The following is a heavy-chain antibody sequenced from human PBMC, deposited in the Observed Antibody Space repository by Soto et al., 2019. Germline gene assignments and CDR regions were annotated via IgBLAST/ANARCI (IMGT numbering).Heavy chain of an antibody. V-gene: IGHV3-30*18. CDR3: AKDGLDCSGGSSLLCWYYYYYMDV. CDR1: GFTFSSYG. Sequence: GESLRLSCAASGFTFSSYGMHWVRQAPGKGLEWVAVISYDGSNKYYADSVKGRFTISRDNSKNTLYLQMNSLRAEDTAVYYCAKDGLDCSGGSSLLCWYYYYYMDVWGKGTTVTVSS. CDR2: ISYDGSNK. J-gene: IGHJ6*03. D-gene: IGHD2-15*01.